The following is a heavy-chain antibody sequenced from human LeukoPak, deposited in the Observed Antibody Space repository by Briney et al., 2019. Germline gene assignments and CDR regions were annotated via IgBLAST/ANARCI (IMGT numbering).Heavy chain of an antibody. Sequence: PGGSLRLSCVASGFTFSSYWMTWVRQAPGKGLEWLANIKEDGSIQYYLDSVRGPFTISRDNAKTSVYLQLNRLRADDTAVYYCARAVWTGVAVSDYWGQGTLVTVSS. CDR2: IKEDGSIQ. V-gene: IGHV3-7*04. CDR3: ARAVWTGVAVSDY. CDR1: GFTFSSYW. D-gene: IGHD6-19*01. J-gene: IGHJ4*02.